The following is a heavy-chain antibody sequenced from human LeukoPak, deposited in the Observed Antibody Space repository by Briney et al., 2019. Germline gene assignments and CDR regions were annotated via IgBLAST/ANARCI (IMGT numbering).Heavy chain of an antibody. CDR3: ARGRNIEMTTMSGGSDY. D-gene: IGHD5-24*01. CDR1: GYTFTNYY. V-gene: IGHV1-2*02. CDR2: LNPNSGDT. Sequence: ASVKVSCKASGYTFTNYYMHWVRQAPGQGLEWMGWLNPNSGDTNYAQKFQGRVSMTRDTSISTAYMDLSDLRSDDTAVYYCARGRNIEMTTMSGGSDYWGQGTLVTVSS. J-gene: IGHJ4*02.